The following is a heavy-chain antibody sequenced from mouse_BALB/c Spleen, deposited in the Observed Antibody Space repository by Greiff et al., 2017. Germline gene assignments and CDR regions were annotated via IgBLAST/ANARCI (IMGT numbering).Heavy chain of an antibody. Sequence: VQLVESGGGLVKPGGSLKLSCAASGFTFSSYAMSWVRQTPEKRLEWVASISSGGSTYYPDSVKGRFTISRDNARNILYLQMSSLRSEDTAMYYCARGEAYYRYDGFAYWGQGTLVTVSA. CDR2: ISSGGST. V-gene: IGHV5-6-5*01. CDR1: GFTFSSYA. D-gene: IGHD2-14*01. J-gene: IGHJ3*01. CDR3: ARGEAYYRYDGFAY.